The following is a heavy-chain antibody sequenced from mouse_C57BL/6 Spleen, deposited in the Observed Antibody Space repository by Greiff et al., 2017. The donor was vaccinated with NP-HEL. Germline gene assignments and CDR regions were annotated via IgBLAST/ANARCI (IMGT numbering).Heavy chain of an antibody. D-gene: IGHD1-1*01. J-gene: IGHJ3*01. CDR3: ARPPLYGSSYSFAY. V-gene: IGHV2-2*01. Sequence: VKLMESGPGLVQPSQSLSITCTVSGFSLTSYGVHWVRQSPGKGLEWLGVIWSGGSTDYNAAFISRLSISKDNSKSQVFFKMNSLQADDTAIYYCARPPLYGSSYSFAYWGQGTLVTVSA. CDR2: IWSGGST. CDR1: GFSLTSYG.